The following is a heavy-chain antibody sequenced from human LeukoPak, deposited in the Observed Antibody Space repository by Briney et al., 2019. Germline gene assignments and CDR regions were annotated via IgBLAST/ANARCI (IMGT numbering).Heavy chain of an antibody. CDR2: ISSSSSTI. D-gene: IGHD3-22*01. Sequence: PGGSLRLSCAASGFTFSSYSMNWVRQAPGKGLEWVSYISSSSSTIYYADSVKGRFTISRDNAKNSLYLQMNSLRAEDTAVYYCARTDYYDSSGYYYKKTGGDYWGQGTLVTVSS. CDR1: GFTFSSYS. J-gene: IGHJ4*02. CDR3: ARTDYYDSSGYYYKKTGGDY. V-gene: IGHV3-48*04.